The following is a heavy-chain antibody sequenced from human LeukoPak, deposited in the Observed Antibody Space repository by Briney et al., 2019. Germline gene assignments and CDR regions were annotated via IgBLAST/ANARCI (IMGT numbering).Heavy chain of an antibody. CDR3: ARGRGSSGYYYAAPKYFDY. CDR2: INHSGST. CDR1: GGSFSGYY. V-gene: IGHV4-34*01. D-gene: IGHD3-22*01. Sequence: SETLSLTCAVYGGSFSGYYWSWIRQPPGKGLEWIGEINHSGSTNYNPSLKSRVTISVDTSKNQFSLKLSSVTAADTAVYYCARGRGSSGYYYAAPKYFDYWGQGTLVTVSS. J-gene: IGHJ4*02.